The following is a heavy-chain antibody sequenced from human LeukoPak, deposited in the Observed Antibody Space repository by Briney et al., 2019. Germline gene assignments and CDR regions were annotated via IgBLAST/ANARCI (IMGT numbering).Heavy chain of an antibody. V-gene: IGHV1-2*02. CDR2: INPNSGGT. Sequence: GASVKVSCKASGYTFTGYYMHWVRQAPGQGLEWMGWINPNSGGTNYAQKFQGRVTMTRDTSISTAYMELSRLRSDDTAVYYCARVMVRGVPLLGYWGQGTLVTVSS. J-gene: IGHJ4*02. CDR1: GYTFTGYY. D-gene: IGHD3-10*01. CDR3: ARVMVRGVPLLGY.